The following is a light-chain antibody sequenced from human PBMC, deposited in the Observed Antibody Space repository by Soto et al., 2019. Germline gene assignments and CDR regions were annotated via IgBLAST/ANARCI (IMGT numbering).Light chain of an antibody. CDR2: GAS. Sequence: EIVMTQSPVTLSVSPGERATLSCRASQSVTNSYLAWYQQKPGQAPRLLIFGASTRAAGIPARFSGSGSGTEFTLTINSLQSEDFAIYYCQPYNNWPLTFGGGTKVDIK. CDR3: QPYNNWPLT. V-gene: IGKV3-15*01. CDR1: QSVTNSY. J-gene: IGKJ4*01.